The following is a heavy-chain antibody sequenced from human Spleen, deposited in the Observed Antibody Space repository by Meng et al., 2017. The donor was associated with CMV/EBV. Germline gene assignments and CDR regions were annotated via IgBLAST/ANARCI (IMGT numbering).Heavy chain of an antibody. J-gene: IGHJ6*02. Sequence: GESLKISCAASGFTFSSYAMSWVRQAPGKGLEWVSAITGSGTNTVYADSVKGRLTVSRDNSKKTLYLQMNSLRAEDTAVYYCAKEYLIVPRFYGTDVWGQGTTVTVSS. V-gene: IGHV3-23*01. CDR2: ITGSGTNT. CDR1: GFTFSSYA. D-gene: IGHD6-6*01. CDR3: AKEYLIVPRFYGTDV.